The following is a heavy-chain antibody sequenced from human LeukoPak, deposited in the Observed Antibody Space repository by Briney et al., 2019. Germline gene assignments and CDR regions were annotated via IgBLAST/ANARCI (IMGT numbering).Heavy chain of an antibody. CDR1: GGSISSGGYS. J-gene: IGHJ4*02. CDR2: IYHSGST. V-gene: IGHV4-30-2*01. CDR3: ASFCSGGSCYDL. D-gene: IGHD2-15*01. Sequence: SQTLSLTCAVSGGSISSGGYSWSWIRQPPGKGLEWIGYIYHSGSTYYNPSLKSRVTISVDRSKNQFSLKLGSVTAADTAVYYCASFCSGGSCYDLWGQGTLVTVSS.